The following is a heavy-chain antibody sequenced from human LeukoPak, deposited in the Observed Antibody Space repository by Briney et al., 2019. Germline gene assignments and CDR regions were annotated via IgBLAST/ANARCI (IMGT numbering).Heavy chain of an antibody. CDR1: GFTFDDYA. CDR3: AKDRDSSSWYGFDY. J-gene: IGHJ4*02. D-gene: IGHD6-13*01. V-gene: IGHV3-9*01. CDR2: ISWNSGSI. Sequence: GGSLRLSCAASGFTFDDYAMHWVRQAPGKGLEWVSGISWNSGSIGYADSVEGRFTISRDNAKNSLYLQMNSLRAEDTALYYCAKDRDSSSWYGFDYWGQGTLVTVSS.